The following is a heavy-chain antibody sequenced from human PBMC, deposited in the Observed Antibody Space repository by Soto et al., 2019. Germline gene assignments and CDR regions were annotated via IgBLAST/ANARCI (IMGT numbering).Heavy chain of an antibody. Sequence: PXETLSLTCTVSGGSISSYDWSWIRQPPGKGLEWIGYIYYSGSTNYNPSLKSRVTISVDTSKNQFSLKLSSVTAADTAVYYCARNNGYDWDNRWFDPWGQGTLVTVSS. CDR3: ARNNGYDWDNRWFDP. V-gene: IGHV4-59*01. CDR2: IYYSGST. D-gene: IGHD5-12*01. J-gene: IGHJ5*02. CDR1: GGSISSYD.